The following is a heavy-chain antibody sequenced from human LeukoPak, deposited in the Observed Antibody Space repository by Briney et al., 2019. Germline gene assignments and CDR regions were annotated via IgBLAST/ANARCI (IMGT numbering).Heavy chain of an antibody. CDR2: ISYDGSNK. CDR1: GFTFSSYA. V-gene: IGHV3-30-3*01. Sequence: GRSLRLSCAASGFTFSSYAMHWVRQAPGKGLEWVAVISYDGSNKYYADSVKGRFTTSRDNSKNTLYLQMNSLRAEDTAVYYCARAFPSVAGTSDYWGQGTLVTVSS. J-gene: IGHJ4*02. D-gene: IGHD6-19*01. CDR3: ARAFPSVAGTSDY.